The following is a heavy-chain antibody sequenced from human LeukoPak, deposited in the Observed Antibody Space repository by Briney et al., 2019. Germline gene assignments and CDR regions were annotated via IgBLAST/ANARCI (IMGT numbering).Heavy chain of an antibody. J-gene: IGHJ5*02. CDR1: GGSISSYY. Sequence: SETLSLTCTVSGGSISSYYWSWIRQPPGKGLEWIGYIYYSGSTNYNPSLRSRVTISVDTSKNQFSLKLSSVTAADTAVYYCARALGRAPWGWFDPWGQGTLVTVSS. CDR3: ARALGRAPWGWFDP. D-gene: IGHD3-16*01. CDR2: IYYSGST. V-gene: IGHV4-59*01.